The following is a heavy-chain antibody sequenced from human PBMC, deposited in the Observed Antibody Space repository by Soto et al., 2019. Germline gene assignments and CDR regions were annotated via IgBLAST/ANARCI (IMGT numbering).Heavy chain of an antibody. CDR1: GFTFSGSS. Sequence: EVQLVESGGGLVQPGGSLKLSCAASGFTFSGSSVHWVRQASGKGLEWVGRIRNKANSYATAYAASVRGRLTISRDDSKNTAFLQMNSLNTEDTAVYYCISHSPEDMIRTWGQGTLVTVSS. J-gene: IGHJ4*02. CDR2: IRNKANSYAT. D-gene: IGHD2-15*01. CDR3: ISHSPEDMIRT. V-gene: IGHV3-73*02.